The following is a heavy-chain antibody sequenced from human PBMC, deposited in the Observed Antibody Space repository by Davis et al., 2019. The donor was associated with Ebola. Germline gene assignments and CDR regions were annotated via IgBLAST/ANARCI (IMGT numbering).Heavy chain of an antibody. J-gene: IGHJ4*02. Sequence: GGSLRLSCAASGFTFSSYSMNWVRQAPGKGLDWVADISSPGAPYYADSVKGRFTISRDNSKNTLYLEMNSLTADDTATYYCSTQLPTWNWVYWGRGTLVTVAS. CDR1: GFTFSSYS. CDR3: STQLPTWNWVY. D-gene: IGHD1-7*01. CDR2: ISSPGAP. V-gene: IGHV3-23*01.